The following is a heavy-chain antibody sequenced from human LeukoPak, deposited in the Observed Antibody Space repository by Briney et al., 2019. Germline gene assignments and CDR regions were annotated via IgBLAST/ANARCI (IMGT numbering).Heavy chain of an antibody. CDR3: ASVHSIAAAGTYYYGMDV. V-gene: IGHV4-30-2*02. CDR1: GGSISSGGYY. J-gene: IGHJ6*02. CDR2: IYHSGST. Sequence: ASQTLPLTCTVSGGSISSGGYYWSWIRQPPGKGLEWIGYIYHSGSTYYNPSLKSRVTISVDRSKNQFSLKLSSVTAADTAVYYCASVHSIAAAGTYYYGMDVWGQGTTVTVSS. D-gene: IGHD6-13*01.